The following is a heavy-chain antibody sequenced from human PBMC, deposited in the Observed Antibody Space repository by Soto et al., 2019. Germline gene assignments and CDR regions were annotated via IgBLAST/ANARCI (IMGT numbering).Heavy chain of an antibody. J-gene: IGHJ6*02. Sequence: PGGSLRRSCAASGFTCSSYSMNWVRQATGKGLEWVPSISSSSSYIYYADSVKGRFTISRDNAKNSLYLQMNSLRAEDTAVYYCARDLATVTTYYYYGMEVWGQGTTVTVS. CDR1: GFTCSSYS. D-gene: IGHD4-4*01. CDR3: ARDLATVTTYYYYGMEV. CDR2: ISSSSSYI. V-gene: IGHV3-21*01.